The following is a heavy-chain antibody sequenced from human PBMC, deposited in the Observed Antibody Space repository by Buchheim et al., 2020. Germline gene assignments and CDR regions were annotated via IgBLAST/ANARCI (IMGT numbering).Heavy chain of an antibody. CDR1: GFRFDLHW. CDR3: ARVDSGYDWNFNGMDV. V-gene: IGHV3-7*01. Sequence: DVQLVESGGGLVQRGGSLRLSCAGSGFRFDLHWMSWVRQAPGKALEWVANIKQDGSEKYVGESVKGRFTIPRDNGKKSVYLQMNSLRVEDTATYYCARVDSGYDWNFNGMDVWGQGTT. J-gene: IGHJ6*02. D-gene: IGHD5-12*01. CDR2: IKQDGSEK.